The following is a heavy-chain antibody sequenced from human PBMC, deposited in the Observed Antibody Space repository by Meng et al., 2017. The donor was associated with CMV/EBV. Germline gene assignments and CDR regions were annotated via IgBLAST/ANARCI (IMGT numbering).Heavy chain of an antibody. J-gene: IGHJ4*02. Sequence: ASVTVSCKASGYTFTSYDINWVRQATGQGLAWMGWMNPNSGNTGYAQKFQGRVTMTRNTSISTAYMELSSLRSEDTAVYYCARGPRAAALGRGWGQGTLVTVSS. CDR2: MNPNSGNT. CDR1: GYTFTSYD. D-gene: IGHD6-13*01. CDR3: ARGPRAAALGRG. V-gene: IGHV1-8*01.